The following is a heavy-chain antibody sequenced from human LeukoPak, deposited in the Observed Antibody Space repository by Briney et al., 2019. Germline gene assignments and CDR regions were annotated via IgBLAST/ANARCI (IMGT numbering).Heavy chain of an antibody. V-gene: IGHV4-31*03. Sequence: SETLSLTCSVSGGSISSGGYYWSCIRQHPGKGLEWIGYIHYSGRTYYNPSLKSRVMVSVDTSKNQFSLRLSSVTAADTAVYYCARELRYSTNYSYYYGMDVWGKGTTVTVSS. CDR3: ARELRYSTNYSYYYGMDV. CDR1: GGSISSGGYY. D-gene: IGHD3-9*01. J-gene: IGHJ6*04. CDR2: IHYSGRT.